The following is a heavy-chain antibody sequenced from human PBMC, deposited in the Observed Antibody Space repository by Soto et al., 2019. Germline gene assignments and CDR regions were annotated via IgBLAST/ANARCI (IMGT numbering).Heavy chain of an antibody. CDR2: INHSGST. CDR3: ARANPRAFDI. J-gene: IGHJ3*02. CDR1: GGSFSGYY. Sequence: SETLSLTCAVYGGSFSGYYWSWIRQPPGKGLEWIGEINHSGSTNYNPSLKSRVTISVDTSKNQFSLKLSSVTAADTAVYYCARANPRAFDIWGQGTMVTVSS. V-gene: IGHV4-34*01.